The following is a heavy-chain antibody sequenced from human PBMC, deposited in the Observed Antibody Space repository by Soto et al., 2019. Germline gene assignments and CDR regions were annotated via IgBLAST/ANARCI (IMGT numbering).Heavy chain of an antibody. V-gene: IGHV3-33*08. D-gene: IGHD2-2*01. CDR3: ARDGAIVVGEYYYYYMDV. CDR2: VWYDGSNK. J-gene: IGHJ6*03. Sequence: PGGSLRLSCAASGFTFSSYGMHWVRQAPGKGLEWVAVVWYDGSNKYYADSVKGRFTISRDNSKNTLYLQMNSLRAEDTAVYYCARDGAIVVGEYYYYYMDVWGKGTTVTVYS. CDR1: GFTFSSYG.